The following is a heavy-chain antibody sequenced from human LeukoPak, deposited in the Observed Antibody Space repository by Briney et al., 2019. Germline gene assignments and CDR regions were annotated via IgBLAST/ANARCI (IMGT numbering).Heavy chain of an antibody. Sequence: RTGGSLRLSCAASGFSFDDYAMHWVRQAPGKGLEWVSLISGDGGTTHYADSVKGRFTISRDNSKNSLYLQMNSLRTEDTASYYCAKGGWGSGYAFDIWGQGTMVTVSS. J-gene: IGHJ3*02. D-gene: IGHD1-1*01. CDR2: ISGDGGTT. CDR3: AKGGWGSGYAFDI. CDR1: GFSFDDYA. V-gene: IGHV3-43*02.